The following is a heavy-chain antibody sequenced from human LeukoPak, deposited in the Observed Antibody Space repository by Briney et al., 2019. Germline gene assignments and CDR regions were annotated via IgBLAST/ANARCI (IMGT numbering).Heavy chain of an antibody. CDR1: GYSISSGYY. CDR2: IYHSGST. D-gene: IGHD3-3*01. V-gene: IGHV4-38-2*01. Sequence: PSETLSLTCAVSGYSISSGYYWGWIRQPPGKGLEWIGSIYHSGSTYYNPSLKSRVTISVDTSKNQFSLKLGSVTAADTAVYYCARGYYDFWSGKPNWFDPWGQGTLVTVSS. CDR3: ARGYYDFWSGKPNWFDP. J-gene: IGHJ5*02.